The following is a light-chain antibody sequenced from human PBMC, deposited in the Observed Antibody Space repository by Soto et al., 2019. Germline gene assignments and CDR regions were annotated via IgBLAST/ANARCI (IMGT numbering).Light chain of an antibody. CDR2: GIS. J-gene: IGKJ2*01. V-gene: IGKV3-20*01. CDR1: QSISNSY. CDR3: QQYDSSPYT. Sequence: ETVLTQSPGTLSLSPGERATLSCRASQSISNSYLAWYQQKPGQAPRLVIHGISTRATGVPDRFSGGGSGTDFSLTISRLEPEDFAVYYCQQYDSSPYTFGQGTKVDIK.